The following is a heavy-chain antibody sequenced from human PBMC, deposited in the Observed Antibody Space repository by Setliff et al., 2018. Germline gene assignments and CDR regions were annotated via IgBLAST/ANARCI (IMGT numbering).Heavy chain of an antibody. CDR1: GGTFSSYA. V-gene: IGHV1-69*05. CDR2: IIPIFGTA. D-gene: IGHD3-10*01. CDR3: ARQGYGSGSYYLNWFDP. J-gene: IGHJ5*02. Sequence: EASVKVSCKASGGTFSSYAISWVRQAPGQGLEWMGGIIPIFGTANYAQKFQGRVTITTDESTSTAYMELSSLRSEDTAVYYCARQGYGSGSYYLNWFDPWGQGTLVTVSS.